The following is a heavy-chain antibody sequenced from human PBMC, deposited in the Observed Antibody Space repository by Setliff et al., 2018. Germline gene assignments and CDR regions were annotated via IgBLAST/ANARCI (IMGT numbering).Heavy chain of an antibody. V-gene: IGHV3-11*04. CDR3: ANDVRGGVYEI. D-gene: IGHD3-16*01. CDR2: ISSSGSTI. CDR1: GFTFSDYY. J-gene: IGHJ3*02. Sequence: GGSLRLSCAASGFTFSDYYMSWIRQAPGKGLEWVSYISSSGSTIYYADSVKGRFTISRDNAKNSLYLQMNSLRVEDTAVYYCANDVRGGVYEIWGQGTMVTVSS.